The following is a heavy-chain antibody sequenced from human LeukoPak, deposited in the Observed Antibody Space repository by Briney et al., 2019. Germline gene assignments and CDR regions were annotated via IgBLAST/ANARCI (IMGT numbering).Heavy chain of an antibody. CDR1: GGTFSSYA. CDR2: IISMFGTS. Sequence: SVKVSCKASGGTFSSYAISWVRQAPGQGLEWMGGIISMFGTSNYAQKVQGRVTITADESTSTAYMELSSLRSEDTAVYYCAMSGPPVDTAMVNYYYMDVWGKGTTVTVSS. J-gene: IGHJ6*03. CDR3: AMSGPPVDTAMVNYYYMDV. D-gene: IGHD5-18*01. V-gene: IGHV1-69*13.